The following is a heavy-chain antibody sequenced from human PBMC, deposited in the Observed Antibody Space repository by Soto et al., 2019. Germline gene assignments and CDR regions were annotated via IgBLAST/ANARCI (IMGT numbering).Heavy chain of an antibody. V-gene: IGHV3-23*01. CDR2: ISGSGGTT. J-gene: IGHJ4*02. Sequence: EVQLLESGGGLVQPGRSLRLSCAASGFTFSNYAMSWVRQAPGQGLDWVSAISGSGGTTYYADSVKGRFTISRDNSKNTLFLQMNSLRAEDAAVYFCAGFFVETGSNSGWPWSFHYWGQGTLVTVSS. D-gene: IGHD6-25*01. CDR3: AGFFVETGSNSGWPWSFHY. CDR1: GFTFSNYA.